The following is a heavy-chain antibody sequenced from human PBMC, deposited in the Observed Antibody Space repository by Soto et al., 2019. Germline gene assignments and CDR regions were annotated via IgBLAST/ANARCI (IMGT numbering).Heavy chain of an antibody. J-gene: IGHJ6*02. D-gene: IGHD3-3*01. V-gene: IGHV1-69*01. Sequence: QVQLVQSGAEVTKPGSSVKVSCKASGGTCHSYAIAWVRQAPGQGLEWMGGIIPMFGPTNYAQKLQGRVSMTADHSTSTAHMVLSSLRSGDTAHYCFAIYYTSGYYYTLDVWGQGTTVTVS. CDR2: IIPMFGPT. CDR1: GGTCHSYA. CDR3: AIYYTSGYYYTLDV.